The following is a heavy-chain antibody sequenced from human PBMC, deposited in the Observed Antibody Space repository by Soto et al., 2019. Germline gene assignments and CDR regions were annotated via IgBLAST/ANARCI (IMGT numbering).Heavy chain of an antibody. D-gene: IGHD6-19*01. Sequence: EVQLLESGGSLKQPGGSLRLSCAASGFTFSSYAMSWVRQAPGKGLEWVSSICAGGDSTYYADSVKGRFTITRDNSKNTLYLQMNSLRAADTAVYYCAKDHGYAGGWHTPYYFDSWGQGTLVTVSS. CDR2: ICAGGDST. CDR3: AKDHGYAGGWHTPYYFDS. CDR1: GFTFSSYA. J-gene: IGHJ4*02. V-gene: IGHV3-23*01.